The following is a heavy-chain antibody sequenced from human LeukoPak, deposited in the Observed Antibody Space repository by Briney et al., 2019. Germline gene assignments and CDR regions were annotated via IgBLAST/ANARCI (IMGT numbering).Heavy chain of an antibody. Sequence: SETLSLTCTVSGGSISSYYWSWIRQPPGKGLEWIGYIYYSGSTNYNPSLKSRVTISVDTSKNQFSLKLSSVTAADTAVYYCARDSVESYEQFDYWGQGTLVTVSS. V-gene: IGHV4-59*01. D-gene: IGHD1-26*01. CDR2: IYYSGST. CDR3: ARDSVESYEQFDY. J-gene: IGHJ4*02. CDR1: GGSISSYY.